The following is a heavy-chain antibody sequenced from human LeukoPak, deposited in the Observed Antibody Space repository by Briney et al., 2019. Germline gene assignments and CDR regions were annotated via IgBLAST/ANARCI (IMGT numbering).Heavy chain of an antibody. Sequence: GGSLRLSCAASGFTFSSYAMHWVRQAPGKGLEYVSAISSNGGSTYYANSVKGRFTISRDNSKNTLYLQMGSLRAEDMAVYYCARVRVVVPAAKGYYMDVWGKGTTVTISS. CDR1: GFTFSSYA. V-gene: IGHV3-64*01. CDR3: ARVRVVVPAAKGYYMDV. J-gene: IGHJ6*03. D-gene: IGHD2-2*01. CDR2: ISSNGGST.